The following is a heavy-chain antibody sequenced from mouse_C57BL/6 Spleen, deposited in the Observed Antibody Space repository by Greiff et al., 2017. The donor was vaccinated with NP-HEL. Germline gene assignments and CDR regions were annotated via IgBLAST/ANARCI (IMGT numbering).Heavy chain of an antibody. J-gene: IGHJ4*01. D-gene: IGHD2-3*01. Sequence: VQLQQSGAELARPGASVKLSCKASGYTFTSYGISWVKQRTGQGLEWIGEIYPRSGNTYYNEKFKGKATLTADKSSSTAYMELRSLTSEDSAVYFCARSYDGYHYYAMDYWGQGTSVTVSS. CDR2: IYPRSGNT. CDR3: ARSYDGYHYYAMDY. V-gene: IGHV1-81*01. CDR1: GYTFTSYG.